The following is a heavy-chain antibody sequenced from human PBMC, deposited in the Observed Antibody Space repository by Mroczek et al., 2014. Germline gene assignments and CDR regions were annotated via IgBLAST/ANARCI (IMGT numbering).Heavy chain of an antibody. CDR1: GYTFTGYY. J-gene: IGHJ5*02. D-gene: IGHD6-13*01. Sequence: QVQLVQSGAEVKKPGASVKVSCKASGYTFTGYYMHWVRQAPGQGLEWMGWINPNSGGTNYAQKFQGRVTMTRDTSISTAYMELSRLRSDDTAVYYCAREVIAASHHPRYNWFDPWGQGTPGHRL. CDR3: AREVIAASHHPRYNWFDP. CDR2: INPNSGGT. V-gene: IGHV1-2*02.